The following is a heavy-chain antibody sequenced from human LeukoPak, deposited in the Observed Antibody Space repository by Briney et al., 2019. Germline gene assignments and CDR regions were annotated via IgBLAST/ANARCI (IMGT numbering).Heavy chain of an antibody. CDR3: ARQKWLLLFTKTYYFDY. CDR1: GGSISSYY. CDR2: IYYSGST. D-gene: IGHD3-22*01. Sequence: PSETLSLTCTVSGGSISSYYWSWIRQPPGKGLEWIANIYYSGSTYYSPSLKSRVTISVDTSKNQFSLKLSSVTAADTAVYYCARQKWLLLFTKTYYFDYWGQGTLVTVSS. J-gene: IGHJ4*02. V-gene: IGHV4-59*04.